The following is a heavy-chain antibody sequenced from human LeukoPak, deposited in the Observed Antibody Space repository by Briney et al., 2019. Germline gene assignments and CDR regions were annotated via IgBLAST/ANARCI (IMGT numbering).Heavy chain of an antibody. CDR1: GFTVGSNC. CDR2: IYSGGST. V-gene: IGHV3-66*02. CDR3: ARSITIFGVVIGWFDP. Sequence: GGSLRLSCADSGFTVGSNCMSSVRQAPGKGLERVSVIYSGGSTYYADSVKGRFTISRDNSKNTLYLQMNSLRAEDTAVYYCARSITIFGVVIGWFDPWGQGTLVTGSS. D-gene: IGHD3-3*01. J-gene: IGHJ5*02.